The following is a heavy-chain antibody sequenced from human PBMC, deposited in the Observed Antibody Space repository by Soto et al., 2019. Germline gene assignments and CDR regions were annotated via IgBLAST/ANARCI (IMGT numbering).Heavy chain of an antibody. Sequence: QVQLQESGPGLVKASGTLSLTCVVSGGSIRRSSWWTWLRQSPGKGLEWIGEIYHAGSPNYNPSFQSRVTISADNSKNSFSLKMTSVTAADTAKYYCARASSFRGDFDIWGQGTAVTVSS. J-gene: IGHJ3*02. V-gene: IGHV4-4*02. CDR2: IYHAGSP. CDR1: GGSIRRSSW. CDR3: ARASSFRGDFDI. D-gene: IGHD2-21*01.